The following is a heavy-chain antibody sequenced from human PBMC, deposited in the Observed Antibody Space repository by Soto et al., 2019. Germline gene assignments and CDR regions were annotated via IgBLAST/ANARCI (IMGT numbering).Heavy chain of an antibody. CDR2: ISGSDDST. CDR1: GFTFSSYA. J-gene: IGHJ4*01. V-gene: IGHV3-23*01. D-gene: IGHD6-6*01. CDR3: AKRSSSSTFDY. Sequence: EVQLLESGGGLVQPGESLRLSCAASGFTFSSYAMSWVRQAPGKGLEWVSVISGSDDSTYYADSVKGRFTISRDNSKNTLYLQMTSLRAEDTAVYYCAKRSSSSTFDYWGHGTLVTVSS.